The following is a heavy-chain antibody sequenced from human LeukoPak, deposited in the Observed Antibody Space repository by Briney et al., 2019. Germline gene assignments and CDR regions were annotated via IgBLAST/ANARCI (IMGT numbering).Heavy chain of an antibody. D-gene: IGHD3-10*01. CDR1: GYTFTSYG. Sequence: GASVKVSCTASGYTFTSYGISWVRQAPGQGLEWMGWISAYNGNTNYAQKLQGRVTMTTDTSTSTAYMELRSLRSDDTAVYYCARDSRLGSGSPYYFDYWGQGTLVTVSS. CDR2: ISAYNGNT. V-gene: IGHV1-18*01. J-gene: IGHJ4*02. CDR3: ARDSRLGSGSPYYFDY.